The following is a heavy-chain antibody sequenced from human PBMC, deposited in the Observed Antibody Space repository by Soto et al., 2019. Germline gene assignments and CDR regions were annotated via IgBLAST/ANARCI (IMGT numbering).Heavy chain of an antibody. D-gene: IGHD1-1*01. CDR2: MNPNSGNT. J-gene: IGHJ6*04. Sequence: ASVKVSCKASGYTFTSYDINWVRQATGQGLEWMGWMNPNSGNTGYAQKYQGRVTMTRNTSISTAYMELSSLRSEGTAVYYCARVWNLEGVDVWGKGTTVTVSS. CDR3: ARVWNLEGVDV. V-gene: IGHV1-8*01. CDR1: GYTFTSYD.